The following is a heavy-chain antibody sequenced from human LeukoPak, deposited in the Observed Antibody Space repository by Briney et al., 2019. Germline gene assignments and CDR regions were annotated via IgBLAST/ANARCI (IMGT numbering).Heavy chain of an antibody. CDR2: IKQDGSEK. D-gene: IGHD5-18*01. J-gene: IGHJ4*02. V-gene: IGHV3-7*01. Sequence: GGSLRLSCAASGFTFSIYWMSWVRQAPGKGLEWVANIKQDGSEKYYVDSVKGRFTISRDNAKNTLYLQMNSLRAEDTAVYFCARASSSGYGISSGLAYWGQGTLVTVSS. CDR3: ARASSSGYGISSGLAY. CDR1: GFTFSIYW.